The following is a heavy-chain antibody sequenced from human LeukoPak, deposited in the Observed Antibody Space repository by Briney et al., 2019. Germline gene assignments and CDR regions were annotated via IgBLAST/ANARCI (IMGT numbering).Heavy chain of an antibody. V-gene: IGHV1-69*01. Sequence: ASVKVSCKASGGTFSGYAISWVRQAPGQGLEWMGGIIPIFGTANYAQKFQGRVTITADESTSTAYMELSSLRSEDTAVYYCARDSNPYYYDSSGYYEVDYWGQGTLVTVSS. D-gene: IGHD3-22*01. CDR1: GGTFSGYA. CDR2: IIPIFGTA. J-gene: IGHJ4*02. CDR3: ARDSNPYYYDSSGYYEVDY.